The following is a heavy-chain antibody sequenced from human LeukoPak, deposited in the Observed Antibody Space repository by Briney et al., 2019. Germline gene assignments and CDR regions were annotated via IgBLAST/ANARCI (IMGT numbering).Heavy chain of an antibody. D-gene: IGHD3-3*01. CDR3: ATDRGWRTSGYYLYYFEY. CDR1: GFVFTNYF. CDR2: IKHDGSEK. Sequence: GGSLRLSCAASGFVFTNYFMSWVRQAPGKGLEWVASIKHDGSEKYYVDSVRGRFTISRDNTMNSLYLQMSSLRAEDTAVYYCATDRGWRTSGYYLYYFEYWGQGTLVTFSS. V-gene: IGHV3-7*01. J-gene: IGHJ4*02.